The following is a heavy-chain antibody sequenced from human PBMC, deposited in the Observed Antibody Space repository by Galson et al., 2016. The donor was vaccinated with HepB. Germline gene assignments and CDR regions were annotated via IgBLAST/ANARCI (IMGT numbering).Heavy chain of an antibody. CDR2: SYSSGST. CDR1: GGSGISGSYF. CDR3: ARYSPITGTLDY. D-gene: IGHD1-20*01. J-gene: IGHJ4*02. V-gene: IGHV4-61*01. Sequence: LSLTCTVSGGSGISGSYFWSWIRQPPGKRLEWIGYSYSSGSTNYNPSLKSRVTISLHMSKNQFSLRLTSVTAVDTAVYYCARYSPITGTLDYWGQGTLVTVSS.